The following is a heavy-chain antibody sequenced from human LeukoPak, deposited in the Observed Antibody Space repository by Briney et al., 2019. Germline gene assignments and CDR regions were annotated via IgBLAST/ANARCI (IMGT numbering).Heavy chain of an antibody. Sequence: SVKVSCKASGGTFSSYAISWVRQAPGQGLEWMGGIIPIFGTANYAQKFQGRVTITADESTSTAYMELSSLRSEDTAVYYCARRLLGYSFRHWFDPWGQGTLVTVS. V-gene: IGHV1-69*13. CDR2: IIPIFGTA. CDR3: ARRLLGYSFRHWFDP. D-gene: IGHD5-18*01. CDR1: GGTFSSYA. J-gene: IGHJ5*02.